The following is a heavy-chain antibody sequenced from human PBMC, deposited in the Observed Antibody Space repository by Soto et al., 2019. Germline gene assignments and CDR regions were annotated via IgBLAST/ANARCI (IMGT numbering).Heavy chain of an antibody. CDR2: VDTSGIT. CDR1: GGSISSSSYS. J-gene: IGHJ4*02. D-gene: IGHD3-3*01. V-gene: IGHV4-39*07. CDR3: PRAGNYDVLSGGMYYFYS. Sequence: ASETLSLTCTVSGGSISSSSYSWTWIRQAPRRGLERIGEVDTSGITNYNPSLESRVTVSIDTSNSQFYLWLSSVTGADTGVYICPRAGNYDVLSGGMYYFYSWGQGTPGTVSS.